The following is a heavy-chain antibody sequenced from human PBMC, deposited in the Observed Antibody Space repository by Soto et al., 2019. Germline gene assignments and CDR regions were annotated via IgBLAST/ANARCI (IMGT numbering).Heavy chain of an antibody. J-gene: IGHJ6*02. CDR3: ARHGSTTSSPYSYSGLDV. D-gene: IGHD1-1*01. CDR2: IQPGVSDT. CDR1: GYDFSGYW. Sequence: PGESLKISCKASGYDFSGYWIGWVRQMPGKGLEWMGIIQPGVSDTRYSPSFQGQVTISADKSISIAYLQWSSLKASDTAMYYCARHGSTTSSPYSYSGLDVWGQGTTVTVSS. V-gene: IGHV5-51*01.